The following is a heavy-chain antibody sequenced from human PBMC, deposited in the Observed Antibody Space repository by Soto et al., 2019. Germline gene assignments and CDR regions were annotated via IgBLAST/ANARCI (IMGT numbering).Heavy chain of an antibody. J-gene: IGHJ4*02. CDR2: ISSDATLT. CDR1: GFTFSGQY. CDR3: AKDRERDAWYEDY. Sequence: QVQLVESGGGLVEPGGSLRLSCAASGFTFSGQYMTWIRQAPGKGLEWVSKISSDATLTYYADSVKGRFTVSRDNSKNTLYLQMNSLRAEDTAVYYCAKDRERDAWYEDYWGQGTLVTVSS. V-gene: IGHV3-11*01. D-gene: IGHD6-13*01.